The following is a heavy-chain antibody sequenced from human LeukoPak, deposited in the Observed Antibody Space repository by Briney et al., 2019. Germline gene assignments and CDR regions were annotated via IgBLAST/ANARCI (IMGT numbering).Heavy chain of an antibody. D-gene: IGHD4-17*01. Sequence: SEPLSLTCTVSGGSLSSYYFRWIRHSPGKGVEWIAYINYSGSARYNPCLKSRVTMAVDTSKQFSLSLSSVTAADTALYYCARHNYDDYVFDIWGQGTKVTVSS. CDR2: INYSGSA. CDR1: GGSLSSYY. CDR3: ARHNYDDYVFDI. V-gene: IGHV4-59*08. J-gene: IGHJ3*02.